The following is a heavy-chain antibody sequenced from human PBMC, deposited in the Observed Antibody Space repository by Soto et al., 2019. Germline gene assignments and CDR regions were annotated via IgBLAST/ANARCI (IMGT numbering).Heavy chain of an antibody. CDR2: INHSGST. CDR3: ARGSRYYGSGSYYNVNYYYYMDV. J-gene: IGHJ6*03. Sequence: LLQASETLSLTCAVYGGSFSGYYWSWIRQPPGKGLEWIGEINHSGSTNYNPSLKSRVTISVDTSKNQFSLKLSSVTAADTAVYYCARGSRYYGSGSYYNVNYYYYMDVWGKGTTVTVSS. CDR1: GGSFSGYY. V-gene: IGHV4-34*01. D-gene: IGHD3-10*01.